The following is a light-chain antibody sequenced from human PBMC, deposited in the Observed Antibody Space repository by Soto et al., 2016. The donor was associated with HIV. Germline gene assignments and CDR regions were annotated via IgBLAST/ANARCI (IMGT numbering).Light chain of an antibody. CDR3: QVWDSNSDHVV. Sequence: SYVLTQTPSLSVAPGKTATITCGGDNIGSKSVHWYQQKPGQAPVMVVYDVDDRPSWIPERFSGSTSGNTATLTISRVEAGDEAEYYCQVWDSNSDHVVFGGGTKVTVL. J-gene: IGLJ2*01. CDR1: NIGSKS. CDR2: DVD. V-gene: IGLV3-21*03.